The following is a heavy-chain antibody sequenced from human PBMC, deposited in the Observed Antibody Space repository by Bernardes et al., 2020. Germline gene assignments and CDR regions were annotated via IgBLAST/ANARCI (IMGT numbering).Heavy chain of an antibody. CDR3: ARDSRVSYYGMDV. CDR1: GFTFSSYS. J-gene: IGHJ6*02. CDR2: ISSSSSYI. Sequence: GSSLKVSCAASGFTFSSYSMNWVRQAPGKGLEWVSSISSSSSYIYYADSVKGRFTISRDNAKNSLYLQMNSLRAEDTAVYYCARDSRVSYYGMDVWGQGTTVTVSS. V-gene: IGHV3-21*01.